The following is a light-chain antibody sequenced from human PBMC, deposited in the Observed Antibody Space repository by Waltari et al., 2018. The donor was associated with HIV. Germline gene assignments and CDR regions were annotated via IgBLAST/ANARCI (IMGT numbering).Light chain of an antibody. Sequence: DIQMTQSPASLSASVADNVTIYCRASQDINFSMNWYQVRPGGAPRLLIAAASNLQTGVPSRFSGSGYGTHFSLTISGPQSDDFAQYFCQQSYRLPYTFGQGTRVAVK. V-gene: IGKV1-39*01. CDR3: QQSYRLPYT. CDR2: AAS. CDR1: QDINFS. J-gene: IGKJ2*01.